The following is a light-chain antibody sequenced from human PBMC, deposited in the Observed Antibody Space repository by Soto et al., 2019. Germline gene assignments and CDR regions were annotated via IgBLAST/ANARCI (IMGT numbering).Light chain of an antibody. V-gene: IGLV2-23*01. J-gene: IGLJ3*02. CDR1: SSDVGSYNL. CDR3: CSYAGSSTPWV. CDR2: EGS. Sequence: QSALTQPASVSGSPGQSITISCTGTSSDVGSYNLVSWYQQHPGKAPKLMIYEGSKRPSGVSNRFSGSKSGNTASLTTSGVQAEDEDDYYCCSYAGSSTPWVFGGGTKLTVL.